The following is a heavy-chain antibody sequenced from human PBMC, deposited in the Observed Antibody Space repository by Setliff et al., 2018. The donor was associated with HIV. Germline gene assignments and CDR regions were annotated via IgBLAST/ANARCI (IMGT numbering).Heavy chain of an antibody. CDR2: IKSKRDGGTR. Sequence: PGGSLRLSCVASGFTLSDYWMSWVRQSPGKGPEWIARIKSKRDGGTRDYAAPVKGRFTISRDDSRKTLYLQMNSLRTEDTAVYYCTRNNVAWYQPLGYFDLWGRGNQVTVSS. CDR3: TRNNVAWYQPLGYFDL. V-gene: IGHV3-15*01. D-gene: IGHD2-2*01. CDR1: GFTLSDYW. J-gene: IGHJ2*01.